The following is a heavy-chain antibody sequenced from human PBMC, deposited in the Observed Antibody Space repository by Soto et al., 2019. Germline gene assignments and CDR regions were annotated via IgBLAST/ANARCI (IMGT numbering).Heavy chain of an antibody. Sequence: TGGSLSLSWVAAGGTFGSYGSHRLRRAPGKGLEWVAVIWYDGSTKYYADSVKGRFTISRDNSKNTLYLQMNSLRAEDTAVYYCARDITMVRGDFEDYGMDVWGQGTTVTVSS. CDR2: IWYDGSTK. CDR3: ARDITMVRGDFEDYGMDV. V-gene: IGHV3-33*01. J-gene: IGHJ6*02. CDR1: GGTFGSYG. D-gene: IGHD3-10*01.